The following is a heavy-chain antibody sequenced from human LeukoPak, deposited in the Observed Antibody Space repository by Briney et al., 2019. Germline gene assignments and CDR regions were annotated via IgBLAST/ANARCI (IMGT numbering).Heavy chain of an antibody. J-gene: IGHJ6*03. CDR2: IKSKTDGGTT. CDR3: RAVAEAYYYYYYMDV. D-gene: IGHD6-19*01. Sequence: GGSLRLSCAASGFTFSNAWMNWVRQAPGKGLEWVGRIKSKTDGGTTDYAAPVKGRFTISRDDSKNTLYLQMNSLKTEDTAVYYCRAVAEAYYYYYYMDVWGKGTTVTVSS. CDR1: GFTFSNAW. V-gene: IGHV3-15*01.